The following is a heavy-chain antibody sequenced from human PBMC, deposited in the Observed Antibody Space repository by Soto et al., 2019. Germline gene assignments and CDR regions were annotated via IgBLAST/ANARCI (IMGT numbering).Heavy chain of an antibody. V-gene: IGHV3-48*02. CDR3: ARDRSSLWVPSYYYGMDV. D-gene: IGHD2-2*01. J-gene: IGHJ6*02. CDR1: GFTFSSYS. CDR2: ISSSSSTI. Sequence: LRLSCAASGFTFSSYSMNWVRQAPGKGLEWVSYISSSSSTIYYADSVKGRFTISRDNAKNSLYLQMNSLRDEDTAVYYCARDRSSLWVPSYYYGMDVWGQGTTVTVSS.